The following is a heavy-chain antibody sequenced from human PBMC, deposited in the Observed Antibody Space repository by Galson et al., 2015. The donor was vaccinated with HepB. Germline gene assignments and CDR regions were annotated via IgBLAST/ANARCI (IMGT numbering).Heavy chain of an antibody. Sequence: QSGAEVKKPGESLKISCKGSGYSFTDYWIGWVRQMPGKGLEWMGIIYPSGSDTRYSPSFQGQVTMSADKSISTAYLRWSSLKASDTAMYYCARGYSSSPPGFDYWGQGTLVTVSS. CDR1: GYSFTDYW. V-gene: IGHV5-51*01. CDR2: IYPSGSDT. J-gene: IGHJ4*02. D-gene: IGHD6-6*01. CDR3: ARGYSSSPPGFDY.